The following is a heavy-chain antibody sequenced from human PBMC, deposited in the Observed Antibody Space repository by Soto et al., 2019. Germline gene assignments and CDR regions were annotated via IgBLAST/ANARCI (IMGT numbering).Heavy chain of an antibody. J-gene: IGHJ6*02. CDR2: ISAYNGNT. D-gene: IGHD3-10*01. CDR1: GYTFTSYG. Sequence: ASVKVSCKASGYTFTSYGISWVRQAPGQGLEWMGWISAYNGNTNYAQKLQGGVTMTTDTSTSTAYMELRSLRSDDTAVYYCARDRLWSGPRDYGMDVWGQGTTVTVSS. V-gene: IGHV1-18*04. CDR3: ARDRLWSGPRDYGMDV.